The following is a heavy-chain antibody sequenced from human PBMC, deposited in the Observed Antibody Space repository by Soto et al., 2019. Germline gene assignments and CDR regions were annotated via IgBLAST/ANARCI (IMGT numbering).Heavy chain of an antibody. D-gene: IGHD5-18*01. Sequence: LKISCKGSGYSFTSYWIGWVRQMPGKGLELMGIIYAGDSESRYNPSFQGQVTISVDKSISTAYLQWSSLKASDTAMYYCARHTSDRYGPEYWGQGTLVTVSS. J-gene: IGHJ4*02. CDR3: ARHTSDRYGPEY. CDR2: IYAGDSES. CDR1: GYSFTSYW. V-gene: IGHV5-51*01.